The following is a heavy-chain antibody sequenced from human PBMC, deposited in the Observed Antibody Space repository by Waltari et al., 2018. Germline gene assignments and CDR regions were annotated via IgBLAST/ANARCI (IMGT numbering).Heavy chain of an antibody. D-gene: IGHD3-16*01. J-gene: IGHJ3*02. CDR1: GYSISSGYY. V-gene: IGHV4-38-2*01. Sequence: QVQLQESGPGLVKPSETLSLTCAVSGYSISSGYYWGWIRQPPGKGLEWIGSIYHSGSTYYNPSLKSRVTISVDTSKNQFSLKLSSATAADTAVYYCARRGGLEKGAFDIWGQGTMVTVSS. CDR2: IYHSGST. CDR3: ARRGGLEKGAFDI.